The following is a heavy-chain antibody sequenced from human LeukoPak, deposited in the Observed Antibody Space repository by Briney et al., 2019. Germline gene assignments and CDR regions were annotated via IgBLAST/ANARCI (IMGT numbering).Heavy chain of an antibody. CDR2: IYYSGST. CDR3: ASFYGSGSSFDY. CDR1: GGSISSYY. J-gene: IGHJ4*02. D-gene: IGHD3-10*01. Sequence: SETLSVTCTVSGGSISSYYWSWIRQPPGKGLEWIGYIYYSGSTNYNPSLKSRVTISVDTSKNQFSLKLSSVTAADTAVYYCASFYGSGSSFDYWGQGTLVTVSS. V-gene: IGHV4-59*01.